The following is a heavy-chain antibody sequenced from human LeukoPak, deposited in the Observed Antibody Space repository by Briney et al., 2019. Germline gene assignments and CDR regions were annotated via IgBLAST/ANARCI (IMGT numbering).Heavy chain of an antibody. Sequence: SETLSLTCAVYGGSFSGYYWSWIRQPPGKGLEWTGEINHSGSTNYNPSLKSRVTISVDTSKNQFSLKLSSVTAADTAVYYCARLNFWSGYTYYFDYWGQGTLVTVSS. CDR3: ARLNFWSGYTYYFDY. V-gene: IGHV4-34*01. CDR1: GGSFSGYY. CDR2: INHSGST. J-gene: IGHJ4*02. D-gene: IGHD3-3*01.